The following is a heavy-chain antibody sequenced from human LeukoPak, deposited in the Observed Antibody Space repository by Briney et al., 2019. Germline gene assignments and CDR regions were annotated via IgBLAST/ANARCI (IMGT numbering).Heavy chain of an antibody. J-gene: IGHJ4*02. Sequence: SETLSLTCTVSGYSIRSGYYWGWIRQPPGKGLEWIGSIYYSGSTYYNPSLKSRVTISVDTSKNQFSLKLSSVTAADTAVYYCARHDYGDYDDFDYWGQGTLVTVSS. V-gene: IGHV4-38-2*02. CDR3: ARHDYGDYDDFDY. CDR2: IYYSGST. CDR1: GYSIRSGYY. D-gene: IGHD4-17*01.